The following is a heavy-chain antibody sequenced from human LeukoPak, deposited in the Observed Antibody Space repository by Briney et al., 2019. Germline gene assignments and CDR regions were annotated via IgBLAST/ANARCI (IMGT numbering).Heavy chain of an antibody. V-gene: IGHV3-21*01. D-gene: IGHD3-10*01. Sequence: PGGSLRLSCAASGFTFSSYSMNWVRQAPGKGLEWVSSISSSSSYIYYADSVKGRFTISRDNAKNSLYLQMNSLRAEDTAVYYCARDGDTMVRGGDYYYYGMDVWGQGTTVTVSS. J-gene: IGHJ6*02. CDR3: ARDGDTMVRGGDYYYYGMDV. CDR1: GFTFSSYS. CDR2: ISSSSSYI.